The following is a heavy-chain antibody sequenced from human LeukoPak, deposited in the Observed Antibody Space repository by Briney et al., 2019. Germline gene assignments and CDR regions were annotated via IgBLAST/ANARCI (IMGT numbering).Heavy chain of an antibody. D-gene: IGHD4-17*01. Sequence: SETLSLTCTVSGGSISSYYWSWIRQPAGKGLEWIGRIYTSGSANYNPSLKSRVTISLDTSKKQFSLKLSSVTAADTAVYYCARGQGTVTTHWGQGTLVTVSS. V-gene: IGHV4-4*07. CDR2: IYTSGSA. CDR1: GGSISSYY. CDR3: ARGQGTVTTH. J-gene: IGHJ4*02.